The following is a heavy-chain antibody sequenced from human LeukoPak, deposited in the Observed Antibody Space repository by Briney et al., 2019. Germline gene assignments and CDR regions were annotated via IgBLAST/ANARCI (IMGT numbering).Heavy chain of an antibody. CDR2: IIPIFGTA. CDR3: ASNYYDSSGCYS. D-gene: IGHD3-22*01. V-gene: IGHV1-69*05. CDR1: GGTFSSYA. J-gene: IGHJ4*02. Sequence: ASVKVSCKASGGTFSSYAISWVRQAPGQGLEWMGGIIPIFGTANYAQKFQGRVTITTDESTSTAYMELSSLRSEDTAVYYCASNYYDSSGCYSWGQGTLVTVSS.